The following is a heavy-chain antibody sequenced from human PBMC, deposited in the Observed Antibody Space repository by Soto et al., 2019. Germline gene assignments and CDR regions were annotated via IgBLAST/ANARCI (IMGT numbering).Heavy chain of an antibody. V-gene: IGHV3-23*01. D-gene: IGHD4-17*01. CDR2: ISGSGGST. J-gene: IGHJ6*02. CDR1: GFTFSSYA. Sequence: EVQLLESGGGLVQPGGSLRLSCAASGFTFSSYAMSWVRQAPGKGLEWVSAISGSGGSTYYADSVKGRFTISRDNSKXTLYLQMNSXXAXXXXXXXXXXXXXXXGDTPYYXYXXDVWGQXTTVT. CDR3: XXXXXXXGDTPYYXYXXDV.